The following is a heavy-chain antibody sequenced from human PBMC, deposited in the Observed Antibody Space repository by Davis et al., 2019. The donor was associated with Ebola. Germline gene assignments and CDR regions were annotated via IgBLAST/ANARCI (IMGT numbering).Heavy chain of an antibody. V-gene: IGHV4-34*01. CDR1: GWSFTYYY. J-gene: IGHJ4*02. Sequence: SETLSLTCAFYGWSFTYYYWSWIRQPPGKGLEWVGEFNHNGNTNYNPSLKSRVTISVDTSKNQFSLKLSSVTAADTAVYYCARETLKSGSYYDYWGQGTLVTVSS. CDR3: ARETLKSGSYYDY. D-gene: IGHD1-26*01. CDR2: FNHNGNT.